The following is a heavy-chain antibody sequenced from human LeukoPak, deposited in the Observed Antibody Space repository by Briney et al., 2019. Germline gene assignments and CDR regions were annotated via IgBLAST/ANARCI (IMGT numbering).Heavy chain of an antibody. D-gene: IGHD3-9*01. CDR1: GYSISSGYY. J-gene: IGHJ4*02. V-gene: IGHV4-38-2*02. CDR2: IYNTGST. CDR3: ARGAISRGKFDS. Sequence: PSETLSLTCTVSGYSISSGYYWGWIRQPPGKGLEWIANIYNTGSTNYNPSLKSRVTISQDTSKNQFSLNLRSLTAADTAVYYCARGAISRGKFDSWGQGTLVTVSS.